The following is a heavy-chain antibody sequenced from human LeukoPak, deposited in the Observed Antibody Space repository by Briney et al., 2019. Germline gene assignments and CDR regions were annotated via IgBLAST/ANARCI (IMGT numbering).Heavy chain of an antibody. CDR1: GFRFSSYA. Sequence: GGSLRLSCAASGFRFSSYAMSWVRQAPGKGLEWVSAISGSGVSTYYADSVKGRFTISRDNSKNTLYLQMNSLRAEDTAVYYCARDTVFLGYYYTDVWGKGTTVTVSS. CDR2: ISGSGVST. CDR3: ARDTVFLGYYYTDV. V-gene: IGHV3-23*01. D-gene: IGHD4-17*01. J-gene: IGHJ6*03.